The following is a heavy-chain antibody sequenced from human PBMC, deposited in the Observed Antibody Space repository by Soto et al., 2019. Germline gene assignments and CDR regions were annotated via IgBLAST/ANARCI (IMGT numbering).Heavy chain of an antibody. Sequence: QVQLQESGPGLVKPSGTLSLTCAVSSGSISSSNWWSWVRQPPGKGLEWIGEIYHSGSTNYNPSLKSRVTISVDQSKIQFSLKLSSVTAADTAVYYCARDNYSTTGGYYYYYMDVWGKGTTVTVSS. CDR2: IYHSGST. CDR1: SGSISSSNW. J-gene: IGHJ6*03. CDR3: ARDNYSTTGGYYYYYMDV. V-gene: IGHV4-4*02. D-gene: IGHD4-4*01.